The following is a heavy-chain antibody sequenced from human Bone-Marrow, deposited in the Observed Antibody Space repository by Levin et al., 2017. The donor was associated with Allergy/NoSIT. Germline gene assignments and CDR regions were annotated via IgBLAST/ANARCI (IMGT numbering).Heavy chain of an antibody. D-gene: IGHD3-3*01. J-gene: IGHJ4*02. Sequence: LSLTCATSGFTFSTYWMSWVRQAPGKGLQWVAHIKPDGSEKYYVDSVKGRFTISRDNAKNSLYLQMNRLAVGDTAVYYCARDPGTDFWSGYSDWGQGILVTVSS. V-gene: IGHV3-7*01. CDR2: IKPDGSEK. CDR1: GFTFSTYW. CDR3: ARDPGTDFWSGYSD.